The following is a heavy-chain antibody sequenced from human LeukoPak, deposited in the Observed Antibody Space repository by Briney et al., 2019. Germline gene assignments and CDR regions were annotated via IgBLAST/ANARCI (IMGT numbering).Heavy chain of an antibody. CDR2: IYTSGST. CDR1: GGSISSGSYY. Sequence: SQTLSLTCTVSGGSISSGSYYWSWIRQPAGKGLEWIGRIYTSGSTNYNPSLKSRVTISVDTSKNQFSLKLSSVTAADTAVYYCARMGLWGFLEWLADDAFDIWGQGTMVTVSS. J-gene: IGHJ3*02. V-gene: IGHV4-61*02. CDR3: ARMGLWGFLEWLADDAFDI. D-gene: IGHD3-3*01.